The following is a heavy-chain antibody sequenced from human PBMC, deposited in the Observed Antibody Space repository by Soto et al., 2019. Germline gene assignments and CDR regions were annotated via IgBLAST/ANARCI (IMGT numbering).Heavy chain of an antibody. CDR3: ARVTPGNNLYYFSGLDF. CDR2: ISYEGSNT. J-gene: IGHJ6*02. V-gene: IGHV3-30-3*01. D-gene: IGHD1-1*01. CDR1: GFTFDTYG. Sequence: VGSLRLSCVASGFTFDTYGVHWVRQAPGKGLQWVALISYEGSNTYYADSVRGRFTISRDNSKNTLYLQMNTLRPEDTGLYYCARVTPGNNLYYFSGLDFWGQGTSVTVSS.